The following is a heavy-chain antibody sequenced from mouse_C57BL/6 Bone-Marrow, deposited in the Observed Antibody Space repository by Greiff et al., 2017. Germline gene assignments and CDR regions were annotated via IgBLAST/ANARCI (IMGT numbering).Heavy chain of an antibody. D-gene: IGHD2-3*01. CDR3: ARWLLLYWYFDV. CDR1: GYTFTSYW. CDR2: IYPGSGST. V-gene: IGHV1-55*01. J-gene: IGHJ1*03. Sequence: QVQLQQPGAELVKPGASVKMSCKASGYTFTSYWITWVKQRPGQGLEWIGDIYPGSGSTNYNEKFKSKATLTVDTSASTAYMQLSSLTSEDSAVYYCARWLLLYWYFDVWGTGTTVTVSS.